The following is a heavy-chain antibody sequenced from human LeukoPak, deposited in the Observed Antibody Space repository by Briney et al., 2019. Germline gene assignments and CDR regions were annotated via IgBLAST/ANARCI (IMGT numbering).Heavy chain of an antibody. CDR1: GFTFSSYG. D-gene: IGHD3-22*01. CDR3: AKGDYYDSSGPYYFDY. V-gene: IGHV3-30*18. CDR2: ISYDGSNK. J-gene: IGHJ4*02. Sequence: GGSLRLSCAASGFTFSSYGMHWVRQAPGKGLEWVAVISYDGSNKYYADSVKGRFTISRDNSKNTLYLQMNSLGAEDTAVYYCAKGDYYDSSGPYYFDYWGQGTLVTVSS.